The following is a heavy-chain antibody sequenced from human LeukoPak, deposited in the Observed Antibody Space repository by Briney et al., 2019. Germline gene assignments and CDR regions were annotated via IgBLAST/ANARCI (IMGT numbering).Heavy chain of an antibody. D-gene: IGHD3-22*01. CDR3: AKAGDSAYYHDKSGYYY. V-gene: IGHV3-23*01. CDR2: IRDSGDTT. CDR1: GFIFSSYG. Sequence: GGSLRLSCAASGFIFSSYGMSWVRLAPGKGLEWVSSIRDSGDTTFYADFLKGRFTVSRDNSKNTLYLQMNSLTADDTAVYYCAKAGDSAYYHDKSGYYYWGQGTLVTVSS. J-gene: IGHJ4*02.